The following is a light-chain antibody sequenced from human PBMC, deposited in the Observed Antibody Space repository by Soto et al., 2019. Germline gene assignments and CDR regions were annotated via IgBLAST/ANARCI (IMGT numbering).Light chain of an antibody. CDR3: QQYNKWPRT. CDR2: GAS. CDR1: QYINTR. Sequence: EIVLTQSPATLSSFPGDRVTLSCRASQYINTRLAWYQHRPGQAPRLLIYGASTRAAIIPARFSGSGSGTEFTLTISSLQSEDFAVYYCQQYNKWPRTFGQGTKVDIK. J-gene: IGKJ1*01. V-gene: IGKV3-15*01.